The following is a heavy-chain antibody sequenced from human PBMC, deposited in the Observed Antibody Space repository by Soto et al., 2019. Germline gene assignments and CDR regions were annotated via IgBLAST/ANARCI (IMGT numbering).Heavy chain of an antibody. CDR2: MYPGDSDT. V-gene: IGHV5-51*01. J-gene: IGHJ4*02. D-gene: IGHD3-10*01. CDR3: APLARGCNKANCYYADH. CDR1: GYDLNTNW. Sequence: PGESLKTSCRGPGYDLNTNWFSWVRQSTGRGLEWVGIMYPGDSDTRYNPSLQGHVTLSVDVTVSTAFLQWRSLETSNTGMYFCAPLARGCNKANCYYADHWGQGTQVTVSS.